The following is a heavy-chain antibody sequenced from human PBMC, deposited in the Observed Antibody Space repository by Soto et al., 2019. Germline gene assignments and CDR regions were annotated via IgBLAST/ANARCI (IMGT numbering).Heavy chain of an antibody. CDR1: GFSCGSFA. Sequence: GGSLRLSGSASGFSCGSFAMSWVGQGPGKGVEGVSCIRGSGRGTYYADSLSGRFTISRDNSKSTLYLQMDSLAADDTAVYYCAKDDTIECAPAGSHGALDFWGQGTPVTVSS. CDR3: AKDDTIECAPAGSHGALDF. CDR2: IRGSGRGT. J-gene: IGHJ4*01. D-gene: IGHD3-10*01. V-gene: IGHV3-23*01.